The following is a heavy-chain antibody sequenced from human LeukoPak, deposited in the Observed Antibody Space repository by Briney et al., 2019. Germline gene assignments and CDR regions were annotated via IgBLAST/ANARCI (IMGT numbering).Heavy chain of an antibody. V-gene: IGHV1-18*01. CDR3: ARVTSSGFGFDY. CDR2: TSANSGNT. D-gene: IGHD3-3*01. J-gene: IGHJ4*02. CDR1: GYMFTSYG. Sequence: GASVQVSCKASGYMFTSYGISWVRQAPGQGLEWMGWTSANSGNTNYAQNLQGRVTMTTDTSTSTAYMELRSLKSDDTAVYYCARVTSSGFGFDYWGQGTLVTVSS.